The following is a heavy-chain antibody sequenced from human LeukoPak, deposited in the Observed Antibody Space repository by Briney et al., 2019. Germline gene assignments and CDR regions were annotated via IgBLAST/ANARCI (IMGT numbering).Heavy chain of an antibody. Sequence: PGGSLRLSCAASGFTFSDYYMSWIRQAPGKGLEWGSYISSSGSTIYYADSVKGRFTISRDNAKNSLYLQMNSLRAEDTAVYYCARDREETYYYDSSGYYRSFDYWGQGTLVTVSS. V-gene: IGHV3-11*01. CDR3: ARDREETYYYDSSGYYRSFDY. J-gene: IGHJ4*02. CDR1: GFTFSDYY. CDR2: ISSSGSTI. D-gene: IGHD3-22*01.